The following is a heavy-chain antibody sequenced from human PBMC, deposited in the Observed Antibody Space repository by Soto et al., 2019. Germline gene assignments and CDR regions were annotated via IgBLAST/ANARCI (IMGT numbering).Heavy chain of an antibody. D-gene: IGHD3-10*01. V-gene: IGHV3-30*04. CDR2: ISHDGSIT. CDR3: ARDPEPRRGITYGSGY. J-gene: IGHJ4*01. Sequence: QVQLVESGGGVVQPGRSLRLSCAASGLTFINYNMHWVLQAPGKGLECVAVISHDGSITKYSDSAKGRFTISRDNSNSSLFLQTNALRAEDTAMYYCARDPEPRRGITYGSGYWGQGILVIVSS. CDR1: GLTFINYN.